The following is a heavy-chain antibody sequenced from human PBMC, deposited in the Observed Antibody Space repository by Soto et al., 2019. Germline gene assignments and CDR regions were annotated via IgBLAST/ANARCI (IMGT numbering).Heavy chain of an antibody. J-gene: IGHJ4*02. CDR2: IYYSGST. V-gene: IGHV4-59*06. Sequence: SETLSLTCTVSGGSISSYYWSWIRQHPGKGLEWIGYIYYSGSTYYNPSLKSRVTISVDTSKNQFSLKLSSVTAADTAVYYCARHTYYDFWSGYSNFDYWGQGTLVTVSS. D-gene: IGHD3-3*01. CDR3: ARHTYYDFWSGYSNFDY. CDR1: GGSISSYY.